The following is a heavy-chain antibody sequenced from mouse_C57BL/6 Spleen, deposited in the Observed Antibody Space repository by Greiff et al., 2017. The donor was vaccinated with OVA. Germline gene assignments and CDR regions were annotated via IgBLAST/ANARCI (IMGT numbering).Heavy chain of an antibody. J-gene: IGHJ2*01. CDR2: IYPGDGDT. D-gene: IGHD5-1-1*01. CDR1: GYAFSSSW. CDR3: ASNTVEDFDY. Sequence: QVQLKQSGPELVKPGASVKISCKASGYAFSSSWMNWVKQRPGKGLEWIGRIYPGDGDTNYNGKFKGKATLTADKSSSTAYRQLSSLTSEDSAVYVCASNTVEDFDYWGQGTTLTVSS. V-gene: IGHV1-82*01.